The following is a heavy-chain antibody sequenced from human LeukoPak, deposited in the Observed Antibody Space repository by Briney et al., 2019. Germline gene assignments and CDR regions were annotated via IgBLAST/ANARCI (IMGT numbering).Heavy chain of an antibody. V-gene: IGHV1-69*05. CDR3: ARDAIGVAGLTIDY. J-gene: IGHJ4*02. D-gene: IGHD2-8*01. Sequence: ASVKVSCKASGGTFSSYAISWVRQAPGQGLEWMGGIIPIFGTANYAQKLQGRVTMTTDTSTSTAYMELRSLRSDDTAVYYCARDAIGVAGLTIDYWGQGTLVTVSS. CDR2: IIPIFGTA. CDR1: GGTFSSYA.